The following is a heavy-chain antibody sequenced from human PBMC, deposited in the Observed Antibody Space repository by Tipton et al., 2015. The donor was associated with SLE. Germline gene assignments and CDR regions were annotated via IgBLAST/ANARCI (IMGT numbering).Heavy chain of an antibody. CDR2: IYYSGST. D-gene: IGHD6-13*01. Sequence: TLSLTCTVSGGSISSYYWSWIRQPPGKGLEWIGYIYYSGSTNYNPSLKSRVTISVDTSKNQFSLKLSSVTAADTAVYYCARLQDSSSPAFDIWGQGTMVTVSS. CDR3: ARLQDSSSPAFDI. CDR1: GGSISSYY. V-gene: IGHV4-59*08. J-gene: IGHJ3*02.